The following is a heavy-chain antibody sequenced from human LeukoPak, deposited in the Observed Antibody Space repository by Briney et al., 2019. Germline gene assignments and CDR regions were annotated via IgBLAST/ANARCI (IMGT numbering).Heavy chain of an antibody. V-gene: IGHV1-46*01. Sequence: ASVKVSCKASGYTFTSYYMHWVRQAPGQGLEWMGIINPSGGSTSYAQKFQGRVTMTRDTSTSTVYMELSSLRSEDTAVYYCARGPYYYDSSGPATNFDYWGQGTLITVSS. J-gene: IGHJ4*02. CDR3: ARGPYYYDSSGPATNFDY. D-gene: IGHD3-22*01. CDR1: GYTFTSYY. CDR2: INPSGGST.